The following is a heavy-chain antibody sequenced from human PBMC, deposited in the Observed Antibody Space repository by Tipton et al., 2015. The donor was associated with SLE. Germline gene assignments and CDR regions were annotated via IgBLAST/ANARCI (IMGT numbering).Heavy chain of an antibody. CDR1: GGSISSDY. CDR2: IFRSGGP. D-gene: IGHD3-22*01. V-gene: IGHV4-59*01. CDR3: ARAPLIPKLFET. J-gene: IGHJ5*02. Sequence: LSLTCSVSGGSISSDYWSWIRQPPGKGLEWIGYIFRSGGPDYNPSLKSRVSLSMDTSKNQFSLRVSSVTAADTAVYYYARAPLIPKLFETWGQGTLVTVSS.